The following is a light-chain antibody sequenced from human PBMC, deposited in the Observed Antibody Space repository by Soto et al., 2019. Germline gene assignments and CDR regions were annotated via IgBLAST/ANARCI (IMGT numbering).Light chain of an antibody. CDR2: GAS. J-gene: IGKJ5*01. CDR3: QQYNNWPPIT. V-gene: IGKV3-15*01. CDR1: QTIDNK. Sequence: IVMTQSPATLSVSPGERATLSCRASQTIDNKLAWYQQRPGQAPRLLIYGASIRATGIPARFSGSGSGTEFTLTISGLQSEDFGVYYCQQYNNWPPITFGQGTRLEVK.